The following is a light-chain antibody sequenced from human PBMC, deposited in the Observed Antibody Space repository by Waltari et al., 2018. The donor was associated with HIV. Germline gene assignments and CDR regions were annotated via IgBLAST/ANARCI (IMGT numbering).Light chain of an antibody. J-gene: IGLJ3*02. CDR1: TGPVTNGHY. Sequence: QAVVTQEPSLTVSPGGTVTLTCESSTGPVTNGHYPYWLQQRPCQAPMTLIFDTTKKHSWTPARFAGSRRGGKAALTLSGAQPDDEAEYYCFLSYNGARVFGGGTRVTVL. CDR2: DTT. V-gene: IGLV7-46*01. CDR3: FLSYNGARV.